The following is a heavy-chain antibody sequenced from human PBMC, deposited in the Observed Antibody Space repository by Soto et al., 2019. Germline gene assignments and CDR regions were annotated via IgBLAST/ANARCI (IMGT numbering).Heavy chain of an antibody. CDR2: IYIDGRST. D-gene: IGHD2-21*01. CDR3: ARGGSLAF. J-gene: IGHJ4*02. V-gene: IGHV3-74*01. Sequence: WGSLRLSCAASGFTFSSYSMRWVRQAPGKWLAWFSRIYIDGRSTXXADSVKGRXTMSRDNAKNAXYLQMXDLGSEDTALYYCARGGSLAFCGQGTLVTVS. CDR1: GFTFSSYS.